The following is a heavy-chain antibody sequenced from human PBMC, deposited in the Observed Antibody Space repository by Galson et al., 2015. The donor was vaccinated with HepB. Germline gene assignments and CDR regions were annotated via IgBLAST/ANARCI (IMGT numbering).Heavy chain of an antibody. J-gene: IGHJ4*02. CDR3: ARDARPRYGPLPGFHVFDY. V-gene: IGHV3-21*01. D-gene: IGHD3-9*01. Sequence: SLRLSCAASGFTFSGYSMNWVRQAPGKELEWVSSISFTNNFINYADSVKGRFTISGDKAKNSLYLQMSSLRAEDTAVYYCARDARPRYGPLPGFHVFDYWGQGILVAVSS. CDR2: ISFTNNFI. CDR1: GFTFSGYS.